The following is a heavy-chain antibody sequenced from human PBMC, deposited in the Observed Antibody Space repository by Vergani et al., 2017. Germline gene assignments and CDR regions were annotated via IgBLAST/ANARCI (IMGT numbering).Heavy chain of an antibody. CDR3: AKERVEVEVVPDAFDI. J-gene: IGHJ3*02. Sequence: QVQLVESGGGVVQPGRSLRLSCAASGFTFSSYGMHWVRQAPGKGLEWVAVISYDGSNKYYADSVKGRFTISRDNSKNTLYLQMNSLRAEDTAVYYCAKERVEVEVVPDAFDIGGEGTMVTVSA. CDR1: GFTFSSYG. D-gene: IGHD2-15*01. CDR2: ISYDGSNK. V-gene: IGHV3-30*18.